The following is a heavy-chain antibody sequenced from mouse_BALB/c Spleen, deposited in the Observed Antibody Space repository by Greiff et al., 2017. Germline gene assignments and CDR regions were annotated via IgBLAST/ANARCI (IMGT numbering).Heavy chain of an antibody. CDR2: IWAGGST. D-gene: IGHD1-1*01. V-gene: IGHV2-9*02. CDR3: ARDRGTTVVEGGNCDY. CDR1: GFSLTSYG. J-gene: IGHJ2*01. Sequence: VKLVESGPGLVAPSQSLSITCTVSGFSLTSYGVHWVRQPPGKGLEWLGVIWAGGSTNYNSALMSRLSISKDNSKSQVFLKMNSLQTDDTAMYYCARDRGTTVVEGGNCDYWGQGTTLTVSS.